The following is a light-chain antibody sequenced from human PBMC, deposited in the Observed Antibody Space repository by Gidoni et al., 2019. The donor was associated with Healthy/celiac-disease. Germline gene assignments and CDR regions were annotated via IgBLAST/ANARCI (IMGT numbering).Light chain of an antibody. CDR2: GAS. V-gene: IGKV3-15*01. CDR3: QQYSNWPPIT. J-gene: IGKJ5*01. CDR1: QSVSSN. Sequence: EIVMTQSPATLSVSPGERATLSCRASQSVSSNLAWYQQKPGQAPSLLIYGASTMATGIPARFSGSGSGTEFTLTISSLQSEDFAVYYCQQYSNWPPITFGQGTRLEIK.